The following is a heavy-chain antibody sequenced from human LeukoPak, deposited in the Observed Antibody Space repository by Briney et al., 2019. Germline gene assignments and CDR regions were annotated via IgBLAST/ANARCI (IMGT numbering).Heavy chain of an antibody. Sequence: GGSLRLSCAASGFTFSSYWMHWVRQAPGKGLVWVSRTSDGGSTTTYADSVKGRFTISRDNAKNTLYLQMNGLRAEDTAVYYCSRSAYYDGSGNYYDYWGQGTLVTVSS. V-gene: IGHV3-74*01. CDR1: GFTFSSYW. D-gene: IGHD3-22*01. CDR2: TSDGGSTT. J-gene: IGHJ4*02. CDR3: SRSAYYDGSGNYYDY.